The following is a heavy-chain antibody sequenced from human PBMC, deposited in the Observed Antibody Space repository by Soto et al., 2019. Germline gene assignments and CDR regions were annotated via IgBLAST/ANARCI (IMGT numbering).Heavy chain of an antibody. CDR1: GGTFSSYT. CDR2: IIPNLGIA. J-gene: IGHJ5*02. D-gene: IGHD3-3*01. CDR3: ARSSGSRSWFDP. Sequence: SVKVSCKASGGTFSSYTISWVRQAPGQGLEWMGRIIPNLGIANYAQKFQGRVTITADKSTSTVYMDLSSLRSEDTAVYYCARSSGSRSWFDPWGPGTLVTVSS. V-gene: IGHV1-69*02.